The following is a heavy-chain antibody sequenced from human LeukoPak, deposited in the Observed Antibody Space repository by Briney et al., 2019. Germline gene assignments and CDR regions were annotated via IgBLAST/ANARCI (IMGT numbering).Heavy chain of an antibody. V-gene: IGHV3-23*01. CDR1: GFTFSSYA. Sequence: PGGSLRLSCAASGFTFSSYAMSWVRQAPAKGLEWVSAISGSGGSTYYADSVKGRFTVSRDNSKNTLYVQMNSLRAEDTAVYYCAKGGLWGNPFDYWGQGTLVTVSS. J-gene: IGHJ4*02. CDR3: AKGGLWGNPFDY. CDR2: ISGSGGST. D-gene: IGHD3-16*01.